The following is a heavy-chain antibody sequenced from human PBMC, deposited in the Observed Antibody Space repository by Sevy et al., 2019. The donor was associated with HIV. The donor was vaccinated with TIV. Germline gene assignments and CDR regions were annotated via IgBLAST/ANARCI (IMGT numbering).Heavy chain of an antibody. J-gene: IGHJ5*02. D-gene: IGHD1-26*01. Sequence: ASVKVSCTTSGSTFSGYYIQWVRQAPGQGPEWMGRINPHSGDTKYAQKFQGRVTMTRDTSIKTAYMELTRLTSDDTAMYYCAGQFSGGYNWFDPWGQGTLVTVSS. CDR3: AGQFSGGYNWFDP. CDR1: GSTFSGYY. CDR2: INPHSGDT. V-gene: IGHV1-2*06.